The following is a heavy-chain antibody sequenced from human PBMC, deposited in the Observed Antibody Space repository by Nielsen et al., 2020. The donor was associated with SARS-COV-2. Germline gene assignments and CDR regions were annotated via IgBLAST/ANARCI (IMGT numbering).Heavy chain of an antibody. CDR1: GDSVSSNDW. D-gene: IGHD2-2*02. J-gene: IGHJ6*03. CDR3: ARGDLVVVPSPLLGLGPIFYSFYLDV. V-gene: IGHV4-4*02. Sequence: SETLSLTCAVSGDSVSSNDWWTWVRQSPGKGLEWIGEVSHSGSTHYNPSLTSRVTLSMDQSKNQFSLRLTSVSAADTADYFCARGDLVVVPSPLLGLGPIFYSFYLDVWGKGTTVIVSS. CDR2: VSHSGST.